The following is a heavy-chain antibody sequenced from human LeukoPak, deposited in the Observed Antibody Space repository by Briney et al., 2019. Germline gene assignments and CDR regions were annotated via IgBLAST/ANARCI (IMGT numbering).Heavy chain of an antibody. D-gene: IGHD3-3*01. CDR1: GGSISSPNYY. CDR3: ARRRGDTYYDFWSGSFDP. CDR2: IYYSGST. J-gene: IGHJ5*02. Sequence: SETLSLTCTVSGGSISSPNYYWGWIRQPPGKGLEWIGSIYYSGSTYYNPPLKSRVTISVDTSKNQFSLKLSSVTAADTAVYYCARRRGDTYYDFWSGSFDPWGQGTLVTVSS. V-gene: IGHV4-39*01.